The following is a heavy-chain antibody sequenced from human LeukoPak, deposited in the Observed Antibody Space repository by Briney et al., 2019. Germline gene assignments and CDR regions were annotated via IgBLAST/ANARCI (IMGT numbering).Heavy chain of an antibody. Sequence: SVKVSCKASGGTFSSYAISWVRQAPGQGLEWMGRIIPILGIANYAQKFQGRVTITADKSTSTAYMELSSLRSEDTAVYYCARLYCSSTSCRGLDYWGQGTLVTVSS. CDR2: IIPILGIA. V-gene: IGHV1-69*04. J-gene: IGHJ4*02. CDR1: GGTFSSYA. D-gene: IGHD2-2*01. CDR3: ARLYCSSTSCRGLDY.